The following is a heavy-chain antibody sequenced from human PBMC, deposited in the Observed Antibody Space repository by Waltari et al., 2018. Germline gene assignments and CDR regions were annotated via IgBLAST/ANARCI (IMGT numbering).Heavy chain of an antibody. CDR2: IGFDGRNK. V-gene: IGHV3-33*01. J-gene: IGHJ4*02. CDR1: GFTFSSYG. Sequence: QVQLVESGGGVVQPGRSLRLPCAASGFTFSSYGMHWVRQAPGKGVEWVAVIGFDGRNKYYADSLKGRFTISRDNSKNTLYLQMNSLRAEDTAVYYCARDLSDYDFWSGYYTIGYWGQGTLVTVSS. CDR3: ARDLSDYDFWSGYYTIGY. D-gene: IGHD3-3*01.